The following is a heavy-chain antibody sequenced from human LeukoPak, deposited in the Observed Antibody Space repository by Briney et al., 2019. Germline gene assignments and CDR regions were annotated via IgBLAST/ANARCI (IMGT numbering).Heavy chain of an antibody. CDR1: GLTVSSNY. CDR3: ARGRDTAIFDY. CDR2: VYSGGTI. J-gene: IGHJ4*02. Sequence: GGSLRLSCAVSGLTVSSNYMSWVRQPPGKGLEWVSVVYSGGTIKYADSVKGRFTISRDNSKNTLDLQMNSVRTEDTAVYYCARGRDTAIFDYWGQGTLVTVSS. V-gene: IGHV3-53*01. D-gene: IGHD5-18*01.